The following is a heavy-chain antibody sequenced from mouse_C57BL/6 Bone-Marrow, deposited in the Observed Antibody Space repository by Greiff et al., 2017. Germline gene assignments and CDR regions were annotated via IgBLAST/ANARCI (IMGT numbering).Heavy chain of an antibody. CDR3: ARRDYLYYCSPNWYFDV. J-gene: IGHJ1*03. CDR2: IYPGDGDT. V-gene: IGHV1-82*01. Sequence: VQLQQSGPELVKPGASVKISCKASGYAFSSSWMNWVKQRPGQGLEWIGRIYPGDGDTNYNGKFKGKATLTADKSSSTAYMQLSSLTSEDSAVYFCARRDYLYYCSPNWYFDVWGTGTTVTVSS. D-gene: IGHD6-1*01. CDR1: GYAFSSSW.